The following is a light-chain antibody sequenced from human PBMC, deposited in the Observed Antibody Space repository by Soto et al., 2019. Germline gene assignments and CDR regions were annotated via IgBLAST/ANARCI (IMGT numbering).Light chain of an antibody. V-gene: IGKV4-1*01. Sequence: DIVLTQSPDSLAVSLGERATINCKSGHNILYSSDNKNYLSWYQQRPGQPPKLLFYWASTRESGVPDRFSGSGSGTHFTLTITSLQAEDVAVYYCQQYYSSPPTFGQGTKV. J-gene: IGKJ1*01. CDR2: WAS. CDR1: HNILYSSDNKNY. CDR3: QQYYSSPPT.